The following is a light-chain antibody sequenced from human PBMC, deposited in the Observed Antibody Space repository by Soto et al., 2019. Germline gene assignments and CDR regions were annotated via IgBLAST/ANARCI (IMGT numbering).Light chain of an antibody. CDR1: NTDVGQDKT. J-gene: IGLJ1*01. CDR2: EVT. Sequence: SALTQPASVSGSRGQTIIISCVGRNTDVGQDKTVSWYQQGPGKAPKLLTFEVTNRPQGVSNRISGSRSGNTASLTISELQPDDEGDYFCVSYTDTDTLVFGSWTKVTVL. V-gene: IGLV2-14*01. CDR3: VSYTDTDTLV.